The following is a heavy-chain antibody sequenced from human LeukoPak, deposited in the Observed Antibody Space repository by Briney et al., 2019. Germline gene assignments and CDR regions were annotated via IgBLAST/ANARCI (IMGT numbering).Heavy chain of an antibody. Sequence: ASVKVSCKASGYTFTSYDINWVRQATGRGLEWMGWMNPNSGNTGYAQKFQGRVTMTRNTSISTAYMELSGLRSEDTAVYYCARGRRNYDSSGYYGYWGQGTLVTVSS. CDR2: MNPNSGNT. CDR3: ARGRRNYDSSGYYGY. CDR1: GYTFTSYD. J-gene: IGHJ4*02. V-gene: IGHV1-8*01. D-gene: IGHD3-22*01.